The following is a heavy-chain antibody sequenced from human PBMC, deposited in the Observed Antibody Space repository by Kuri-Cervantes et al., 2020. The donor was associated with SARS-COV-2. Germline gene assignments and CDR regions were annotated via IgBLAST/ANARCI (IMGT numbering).Heavy chain of an antibody. CDR3: ARGGRAYYDFWSGYYKEHYYFDY. CDR2: LNQRGSA. J-gene: IGHJ4*02. V-gene: IGHV4-34*01. D-gene: IGHD3-3*01. CDR1: SGSFSGNN. Sequence: SETLSLTCAVHSGSFSGNNWTCIRQPPGKGLEWIGILNQRGSANHNPSLKSRLTKSKDTSNNQFSLRLTSETAADTAVYYCARGGRAYYDFWSGYYKEHYYFDYWGQGTLVTVSS.